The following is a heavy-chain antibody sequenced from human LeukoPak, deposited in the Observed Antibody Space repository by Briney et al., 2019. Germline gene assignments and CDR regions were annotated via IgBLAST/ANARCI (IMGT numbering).Heavy chain of an antibody. J-gene: IGHJ4*02. V-gene: IGHV3-15*01. D-gene: IGHD3-3*01. CDR1: AFTFSKAW. CDR3: TTSPGITVFGVVEDY. Sequence: GGSIRLSCTASAFTFSKAWMTWVRQAPGKGLEWVGQIYTESDGGTTYYAAPVKGRFTISRDDSKNTLYLQMNNLQAEDTAMYYCTTSPGITVFGVVEDYWGQGTLVTVFS. CDR2: IYTESDGGTT.